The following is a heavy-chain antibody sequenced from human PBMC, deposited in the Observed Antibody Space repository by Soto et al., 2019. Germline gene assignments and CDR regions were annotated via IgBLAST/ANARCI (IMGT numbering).Heavy chain of an antibody. J-gene: IGHJ6*02. CDR1: GYTFTSYA. Sequence: QVQLVQSGAEVKKPGASVKVSCKASGYTFTSYAMHWVRQAPGQRLEWMGWINAGNGNTKYSQKFQGRVTITRDTAASTAYMELSSLRSEDTAVYYCASNGIAAAGYYYYYGMDVWGQGTTVTVSS. CDR3: ASNGIAAAGYYYYYGMDV. V-gene: IGHV1-3*01. D-gene: IGHD6-13*01. CDR2: INAGNGNT.